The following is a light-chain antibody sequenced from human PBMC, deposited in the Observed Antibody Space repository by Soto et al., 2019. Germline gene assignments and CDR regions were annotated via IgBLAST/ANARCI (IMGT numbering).Light chain of an antibody. J-gene: IGLJ3*02. CDR3: CAYAGSSTVV. CDR2: EAS. V-gene: IGLV2-23*01. CDR1: SSDVGSYNL. Sequence: QSVLTQPASVSGSPGQSITISCTGTSSDVGSYNLVSWYQQHPGKAPNLIIYEASKRPSGVSNRFSCSKSGNTASLTISGLQAEDEADYYCCAYAGSSTVVFGGGTKLTVL.